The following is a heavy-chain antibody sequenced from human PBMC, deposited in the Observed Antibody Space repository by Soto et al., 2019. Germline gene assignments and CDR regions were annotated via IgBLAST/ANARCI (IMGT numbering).Heavy chain of an antibody. CDR3: ARGHRKWSRIVVVVAATPYGMDV. D-gene: IGHD2-15*01. J-gene: IGHJ6*02. CDR1: GGSFSGYY. CDR2: INHSGST. Sequence: SETLSLTCAVYGGSFSGYYWSWIRQPPGKGLEWIGEINHSGSTNYNPSLKSRVTISVDTSKNQFSLKLSSVTAADTAVYYCARGHRKWSRIVVVVAATPYGMDVWGQGTTVTVS. V-gene: IGHV4-34*01.